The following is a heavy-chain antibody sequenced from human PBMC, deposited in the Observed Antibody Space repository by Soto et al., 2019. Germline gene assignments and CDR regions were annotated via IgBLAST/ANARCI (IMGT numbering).Heavy chain of an antibody. V-gene: IGHV5-51*01. CDR1: GYSFTSYW. Sequence: XESLKISCKGSGYSFTSYWIGWVRQMPGKGLEWKGIIYPGDSDTRYSPSFQGQVTISADKSISTAYLQWSSLKALDTAMYYCAGLLLWFGEPTGAFDTWGQGTMVTVSS. J-gene: IGHJ3*02. CDR2: IYPGDSDT. D-gene: IGHD3-10*01. CDR3: AGLLLWFGEPTGAFDT.